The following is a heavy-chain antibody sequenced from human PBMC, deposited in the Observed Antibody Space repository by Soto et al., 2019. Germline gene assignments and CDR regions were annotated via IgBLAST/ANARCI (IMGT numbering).Heavy chain of an antibody. CDR1: GYTFTSYA. J-gene: IGHJ4*02. CDR3: ARVSDGPKRDDFWSGYPNWNRYYFDY. D-gene: IGHD3-3*01. CDR2: INAGNGNT. Sequence: GASVKVSCKASGYTFTSYAMHWVRQAPGQRLEWMGWINAGNGNTKYSQKFQGRVTITRDTSASTAYMELSSLRSEDTAVYYCARVSDGPKRDDFWSGYPNWNRYYFDYWGQGTLVTVSS. V-gene: IGHV1-3*01.